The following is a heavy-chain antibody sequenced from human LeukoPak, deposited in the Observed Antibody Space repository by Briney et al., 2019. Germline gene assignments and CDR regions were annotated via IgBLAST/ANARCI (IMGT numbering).Heavy chain of an antibody. CDR1: GLTFSSYS. V-gene: IGHV3-21*01. CDR2: ISSSSSYM. Sequence: GGSLRLSCAASGLTFSSYSMNWVRQAPGKGLEWVSSISSSSSYMYYADSVKGRFTISRDNAKNSLYLQMNSLRAEDTAVYYCARDRQQLVDYWGQGTLVTVSS. J-gene: IGHJ4*02. CDR3: ARDRQQLVDY. D-gene: IGHD6-13*01.